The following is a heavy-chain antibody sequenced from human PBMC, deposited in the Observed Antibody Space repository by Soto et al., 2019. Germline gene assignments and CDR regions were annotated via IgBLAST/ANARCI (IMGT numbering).Heavy chain of an antibody. V-gene: IGHV1-8*01. Sequence: GASVKVSCKASGYTFTSYDINWVRQATGQGLEWMGWMNPNSGNTGYAQKFQGRVTMTRNTSISTAYMELSSLRSEDTAVYYCARGYIEYYDYIWGSYRYNYGMEVWGKGTTVTVSS. CDR1: GYTFTSYD. CDR2: MNPNSGNT. J-gene: IGHJ6*04. CDR3: ARGYIEYYDYIWGSYRYNYGMEV. D-gene: IGHD3-16*02.